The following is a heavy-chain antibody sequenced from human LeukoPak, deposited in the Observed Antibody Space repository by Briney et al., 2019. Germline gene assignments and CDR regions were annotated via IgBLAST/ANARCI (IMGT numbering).Heavy chain of an antibody. J-gene: IGHJ3*02. CDR3: SKLSCGGECYPDAFDI. D-gene: IGHD2-21*01. V-gene: IGHV3-30-3*01. Sequence: GGSLRLSCAASGFTFSSYAMHWVRQAPGKGLEWVAVISYDGSNKYYADSVKGRFTISRDNSKNTLYLQMNSLRAEDTAVYYCSKLSCGGECYPDAFDIWGQGTMVTVPS. CDR1: GFTFSSYA. CDR2: ISYDGSNK.